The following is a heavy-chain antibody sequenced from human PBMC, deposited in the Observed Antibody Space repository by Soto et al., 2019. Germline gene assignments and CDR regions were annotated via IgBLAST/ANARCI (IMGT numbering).Heavy chain of an antibody. V-gene: IGHV1-8*01. J-gene: IGHJ6*02. CDR3: ARGIAAAPYYYYYGMDV. D-gene: IGHD6-13*01. CDR1: GYTFTSYD. CDR2: MNPNSGNT. Sequence: QVQLVQSGAEVKKPGASVKVSCKAAGYTFTSYDINWVRQATGQGLERMGWMNPNSGNTGYAQKFQGRVTMTRNTSISTAYMELSSLRSEDTAVYYCARGIAAAPYYYYYGMDVWGQGTTVTVSS.